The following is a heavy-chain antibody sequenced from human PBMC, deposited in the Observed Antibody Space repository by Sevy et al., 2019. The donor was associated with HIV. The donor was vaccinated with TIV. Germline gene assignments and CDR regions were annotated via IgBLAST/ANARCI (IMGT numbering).Heavy chain of an antibody. D-gene: IGHD3-22*01. J-gene: IGHJ3*02. V-gene: IGHV3-23*01. Sequence: GESLKISCAASGFTFSSFAMTWVRQAPGKGLEWVSGISGSGDNTYYADSVKGRLTISRDNSKNTLYLQMNGLRAEETAVYYCAKGITMMLLVLDAIDIWGQGTMVTVSS. CDR2: ISGSGDNT. CDR3: AKGITMMLLVLDAIDI. CDR1: GFTFSSFA.